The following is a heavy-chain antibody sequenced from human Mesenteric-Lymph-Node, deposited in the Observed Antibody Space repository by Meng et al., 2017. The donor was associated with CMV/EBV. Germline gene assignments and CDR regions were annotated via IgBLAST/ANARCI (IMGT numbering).Heavy chain of an antibody. D-gene: IGHD6-19*01. CDR1: GGSISSGGYY. CDR2: ISYSGST. V-gene: IGHV4-31*03. CDR3: ARGVYSSGWEDDYYYGMDV. Sequence: SETLSLTCTVSGGSISSGGYYWSWIRQHPGKGLEWIGYISYSGSTYYNPSLKSRVTISIDTSKNQFSLKLSSVTAADTAVYYCARGVYSSGWEDDYYYGMDVWGQGTTVTVSS. J-gene: IGHJ6*02.